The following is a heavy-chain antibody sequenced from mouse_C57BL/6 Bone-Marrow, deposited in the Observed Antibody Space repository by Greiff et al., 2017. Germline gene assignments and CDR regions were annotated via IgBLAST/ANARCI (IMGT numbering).Heavy chain of an antibody. Sequence: VKLMESGGGLVQPGGSLSLSCEASGFTFTDYYMSWVRQPPGKELEWLGFIRNKANGYTTEHSATVKGRFTISRDDSQSIHYLQNNAQRAEDSATYYCSRSDYYYDGAFAYWGQGTLVTVSA. CDR3: SRSDYYYDGAFAY. D-gene: IGHD1-1*01. J-gene: IGHJ3*01. V-gene: IGHV7-3*01. CDR1: GFTFTDYY. CDR2: IRNKANGYTT.